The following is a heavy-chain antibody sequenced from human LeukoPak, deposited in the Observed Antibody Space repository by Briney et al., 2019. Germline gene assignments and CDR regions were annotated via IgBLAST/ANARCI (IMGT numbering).Heavy chain of an antibody. D-gene: IGHD6-19*01. V-gene: IGHV3-23*01. CDR2: ISGSGGST. CDR3: ARAGAVAGRDYFDY. J-gene: IGHJ4*02. Sequence: PGGSLRLSCPASGFTFSSYATSWVSQAPGKGLEWVSAISGSGGSTYYADSVKGRFTISRDNSKNTLYLQMNSLRAEDTAVYYCARAGAVAGRDYFDYWGQGTLVTVSS. CDR1: GFTFSSYA.